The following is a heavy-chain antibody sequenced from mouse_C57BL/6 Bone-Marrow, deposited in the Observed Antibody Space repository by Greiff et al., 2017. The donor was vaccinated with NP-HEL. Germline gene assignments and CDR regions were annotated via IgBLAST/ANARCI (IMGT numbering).Heavy chain of an antibody. CDR2: ISNGGGST. CDR3: ARESMGRFAY. D-gene: IGHD2-10*02. Sequence: VKLVESGGGLVQPGGSLKLSCAASGFPFSDYYMYWVRQTPEKRLEWVAYISNGGGSTYYPDTVKGRFTISRDNAKNTLYLQMSRLKSEDTAMYYCARESMGRFAYWGQGTLVTVSA. V-gene: IGHV5-12*01. CDR1: GFPFSDYY. J-gene: IGHJ3*01.